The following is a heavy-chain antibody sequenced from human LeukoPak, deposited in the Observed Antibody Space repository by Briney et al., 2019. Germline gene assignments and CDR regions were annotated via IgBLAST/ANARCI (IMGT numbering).Heavy chain of an antibody. Sequence: SETLSLTCTVSGGSISSYYWSWIRQPPGKGLEWIGYIYYSGSTNYNPSLKSRVTISVDTSKNQFSLKLSSVAAADTAVYYCARDRSGILGDGCNSLDYWGQGTLVTVSS. CDR2: IYYSGST. J-gene: IGHJ4*02. D-gene: IGHD5-24*01. CDR1: GGSISSYY. CDR3: ARDRSGILGDGCNSLDY. V-gene: IGHV4-59*01.